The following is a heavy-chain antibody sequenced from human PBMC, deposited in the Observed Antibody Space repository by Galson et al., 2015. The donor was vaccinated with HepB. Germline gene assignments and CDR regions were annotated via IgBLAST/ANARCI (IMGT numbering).Heavy chain of an antibody. CDR3: AKFWSPHCYYYMDV. CDR1: GFTFTRYA. J-gene: IGHJ6*03. V-gene: IGHV3-23*01. CDR2: ISGSGDSA. D-gene: IGHD3-3*01. Sequence: SLRLSCAASGFTFTRYAMSWVRQAPGKGLEWVSGISGSGDSAYYADSVQGRFTISRDNSKNTQYLQMNSLSVEDTAVYYCAKFWSPHCYYYMDVWGKVTTVSVSS.